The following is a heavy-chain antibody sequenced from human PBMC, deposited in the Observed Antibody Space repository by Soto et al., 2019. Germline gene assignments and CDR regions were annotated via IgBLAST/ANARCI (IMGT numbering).Heavy chain of an antibody. CDR1: GVTFSSYA. Sequence: GGSLRLSCAASGVTFSSYAMSWVRQAPGKGLEWVSAISGSGGSTYYADSVKGRFTISRDNSKNTLYLQMNSLRAEDTAVYYCAKSGSVATNYYYYYGMDVWGQGTTVTVSS. CDR3: AKSGSVATNYYYYYGMDV. J-gene: IGHJ6*02. D-gene: IGHD5-12*01. CDR2: ISGSGGST. V-gene: IGHV3-23*01.